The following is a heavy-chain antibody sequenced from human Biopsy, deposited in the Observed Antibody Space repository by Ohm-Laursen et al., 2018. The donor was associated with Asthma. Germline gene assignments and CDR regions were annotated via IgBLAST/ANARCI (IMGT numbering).Heavy chain of an antibody. CDR1: GFSFSRYG. V-gene: IGHV3-30*03. J-gene: IGHJ6*02. Sequence: SLRLSCTASGFSFSRYGMHWVRQAPGKGLEWVAVISFGGSNKYYGDSVKGRFTIARDNSKNTVYLQMNSLRAEDTAVYYCASYEVVTAILPMDVWGQGTTVTVSS. CDR2: ISFGGSNK. D-gene: IGHD2-21*02. CDR3: ASYEVVTAILPMDV.